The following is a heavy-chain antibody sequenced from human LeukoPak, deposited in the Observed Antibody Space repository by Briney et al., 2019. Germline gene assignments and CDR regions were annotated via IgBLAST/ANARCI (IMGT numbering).Heavy chain of an antibody. CDR2: ISSSSSYI. Sequence: GGSLRLSCAASGFTFSSYSMNWVRQAPGKGLEWVSSISSSSSYIYYADSVKGRFTISRDNAKNSLYLQMNSLRAEDTAVYYCARVWWEERGINWFDPWGQGTLVTVSS. J-gene: IGHJ5*02. CDR3: ARVWWEERGINWFDP. D-gene: IGHD1-1*01. V-gene: IGHV3-21*01. CDR1: GFTFSSYS.